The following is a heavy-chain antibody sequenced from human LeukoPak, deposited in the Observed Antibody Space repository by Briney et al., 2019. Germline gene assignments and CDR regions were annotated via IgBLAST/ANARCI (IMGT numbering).Heavy chain of an antibody. J-gene: IGHJ4*02. CDR2: ISGSGSNT. CDR3: AKGAYSSSWSYYFDY. V-gene: IGHV3-23*01. D-gene: IGHD6-13*01. Sequence: GGSLRLSCAASGFTFSSYAMSWVRQAPGKGLEWVSDISGSGSNTYYADSVKGGFTISRDNSKNTLYLQMNSLRAADTAVYSCAKGAYSSSWSYYFDYWGQGTLVTVSS. CDR1: GFTFSSYA.